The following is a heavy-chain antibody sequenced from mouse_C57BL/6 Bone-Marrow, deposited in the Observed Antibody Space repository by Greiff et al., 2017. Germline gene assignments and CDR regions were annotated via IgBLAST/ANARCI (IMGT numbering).Heavy chain of an antibody. D-gene: IGHD2-4*01. CDR3: AREGNYDWVAY. V-gene: IGHV1-55*01. CDR1: GYTFTSYW. J-gene: IGHJ3*01. Sequence: VQLQQPGAELVKPGASVKMSCKASGYTFTSYWITWVKQRPGQGLAWIGDISPGSGSTNYNEKFKSKASLTVDTSSSTAYVQHSSLPSEDSAVYYGAREGNYDWVAYWGQVTLVTVSA. CDR2: ISPGSGST.